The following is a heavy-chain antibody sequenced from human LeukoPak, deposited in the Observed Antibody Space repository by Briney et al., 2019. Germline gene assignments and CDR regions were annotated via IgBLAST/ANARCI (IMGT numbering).Heavy chain of an antibody. Sequence: SSETLSLTCTVSGGSISSYYWSWIRQPPGKGLEWIGCIYYIGSTNYNPSLKSRVTISGDTSKNQFSLKLTSVTAADTAVYYCARHGRYFDYWGQGTLVTVSS. CDR1: GGSISSYY. J-gene: IGHJ4*02. V-gene: IGHV4-59*08. CDR3: ARHGRYFDY. CDR2: IYYIGST.